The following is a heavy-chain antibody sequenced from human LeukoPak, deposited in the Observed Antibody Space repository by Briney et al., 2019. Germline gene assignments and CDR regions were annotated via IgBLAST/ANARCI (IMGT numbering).Heavy chain of an antibody. D-gene: IGHD1-26*01. J-gene: IGHJ4*02. Sequence: PGRSLRLSCAASGFTFRSYAMSWARQAPGKGLEWVSAISGSGRSTYYADSVKGRFTISRDNSKNTLYLQMNSLRAEDTAVYYCAKERGWELLQFDYWGQGTLVTVSS. CDR2: ISGSGRST. CDR3: AKERGWELLQFDY. CDR1: GFTFRSYA. V-gene: IGHV3-23*01.